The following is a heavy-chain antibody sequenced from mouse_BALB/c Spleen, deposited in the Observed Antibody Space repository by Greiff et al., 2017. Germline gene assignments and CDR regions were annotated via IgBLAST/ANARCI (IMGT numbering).Heavy chain of an antibody. J-gene: IGHJ4*01. CDR2: ISSGGSYT. V-gene: IGHV5-9-4*01. Sequence: EVNLVESGGGLVKPGGSLKLSCAASGFTFSSYAMSWVRQSPEKRLEWVAEISSGGSYTYYPDTVTGRFTISRDNAKNTLYLEMSSLRSEDTAMYYCARARGDGYDYAMDYWGQGTSVTVSS. CDR1: GFTFSSYA. D-gene: IGHD2-2*01. CDR3: ARARGDGYDYAMDY.